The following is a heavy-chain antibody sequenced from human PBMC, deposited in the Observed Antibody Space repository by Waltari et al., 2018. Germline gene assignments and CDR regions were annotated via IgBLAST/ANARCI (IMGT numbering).Heavy chain of an antibody. CDR3: ARVGGYDVFYYYGMDV. V-gene: IGHV4-59*11. Sequence: QLQLQESGPGLVKPSETLSLTCTVSGGSISSHYWSWIRQPPGKGLEWIGYIYYSGSTNYNPALKSRVTISVDTSKNQFSLKLSSVTAADTAVYYCARVGGYDVFYYYGMDVWGQGTTVTVSS. CDR1: GGSISSHY. CDR2: IYYSGST. J-gene: IGHJ6*02. D-gene: IGHD5-12*01.